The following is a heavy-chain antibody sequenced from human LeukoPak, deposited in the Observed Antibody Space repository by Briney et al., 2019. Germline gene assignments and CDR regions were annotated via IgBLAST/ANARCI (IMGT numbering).Heavy chain of an antibody. Sequence: HGESVKISCKGSGYTFATYWIGWVRQMPGKGLEWMGIMYPGDSDTRYSPSFQGQVTFSADSSISTAYLQWSSLKASDTAMYYCARQWEATREFDYWGQGTLVTVSS. D-gene: IGHD6-6*01. J-gene: IGHJ4*02. CDR3: ARQWEATREFDY. V-gene: IGHV5-51*01. CDR1: GYTFATYW. CDR2: MYPGDSDT.